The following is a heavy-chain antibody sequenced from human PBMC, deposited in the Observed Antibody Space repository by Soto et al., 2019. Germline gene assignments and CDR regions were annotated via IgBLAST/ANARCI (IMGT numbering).Heavy chain of an antibody. CDR3: VVDIVWAFDY. J-gene: IGHJ4*02. CDR2: MNPNSGNT. D-gene: IGHD5-12*01. CDR1: GYTFTSYD. V-gene: IGHV1-8*01. Sequence: QVQLVQSGAEVKKPGASVKVSCKASGYTFTSYDINWVRQATGQGLEWMGWMNPNSGNTGYAQKFQGRVTITADESTSTAYMELSSLRSEDTAVYYCVVDIVWAFDYWGQGTLVTVSS.